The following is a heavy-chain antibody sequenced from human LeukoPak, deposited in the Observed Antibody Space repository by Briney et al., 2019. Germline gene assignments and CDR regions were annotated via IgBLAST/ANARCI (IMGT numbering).Heavy chain of an antibody. CDR1: GFSFNNYG. D-gene: IGHD3-9*01. Sequence: PGGSLRLSCAASGFSFNNYGMHWVRQAPGKGLEWLAVISFDGSKNYYADSVKGRLIISGDNSKNTLFLQMNRLRAEDTAMYYCAKDLHFDGFDYWGQGTLVTVSS. V-gene: IGHV3-33*06. CDR2: ISFDGSKN. J-gene: IGHJ4*02. CDR3: AKDLHFDGFDY.